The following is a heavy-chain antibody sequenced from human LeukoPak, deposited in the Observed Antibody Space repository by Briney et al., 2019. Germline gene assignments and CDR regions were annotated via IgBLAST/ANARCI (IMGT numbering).Heavy chain of an antibody. V-gene: IGHV4-39*07. CDR3: ARVPTVTTNGGGYYYYYGMDV. J-gene: IGHJ6*02. CDR2: IYYSGST. CDR1: GGSISSSSYY. Sequence: PSETLSLTCTVSGGSISSSSYYWGWIRQPPGKGLEWIGSIYYSGSTYYNPSLKSRVTISVDTSKNQFSLKLSSVTAADTAVYYYARVPTVTTNGGGYYYYYGMDVWGQGTTVTVSS. D-gene: IGHD4-17*01.